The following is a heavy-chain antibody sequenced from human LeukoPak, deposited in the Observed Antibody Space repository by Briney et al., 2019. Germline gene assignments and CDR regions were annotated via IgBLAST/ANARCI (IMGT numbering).Heavy chain of an antibody. D-gene: IGHD3-3*01. Sequence: GGSLRLSCAASGFTFSSYSMNWVRQAPGKGLEWVSSISSSSSYIYYADSVKGRFTISRDNAKNSLYLQMNSLRAEDTAVYYCARDPLDYDFWSGYFRGGNYYYMDVWGKGTTVTVSS. CDR2: ISSSSSYI. CDR3: ARDPLDYDFWSGYFRGGNYYYMDV. CDR1: GFTFSSYS. J-gene: IGHJ6*03. V-gene: IGHV3-21*01.